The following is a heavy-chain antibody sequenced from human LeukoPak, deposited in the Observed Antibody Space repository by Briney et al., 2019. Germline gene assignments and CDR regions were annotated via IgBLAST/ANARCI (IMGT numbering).Heavy chain of an antibody. CDR3: ARGGVLKSVDY. CDR2: IYNSGST. Sequence: PSETLSLTCNVSGGSINSGTYYWTWIRQPAGKGLEWIGYIYNSGSTKYSPSLKSRVTISVDTSKNQFSLKLSSVTAADTAVYYCARGGVLKSVDYWGQGTLVAVSS. CDR1: GGSINSGTYY. J-gene: IGHJ4*02. V-gene: IGHV4-61*10. D-gene: IGHD3-16*01.